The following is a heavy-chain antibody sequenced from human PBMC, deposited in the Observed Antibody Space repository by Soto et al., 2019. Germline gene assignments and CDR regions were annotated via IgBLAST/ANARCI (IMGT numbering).Heavy chain of an antibody. D-gene: IGHD6-6*01. CDR2: IYYSGRT. CDR3: ARDRSNSPDYFDY. CDR1: GGSISSDDYY. J-gene: IGHJ4*02. V-gene: IGHV4-30-4*01. Sequence: SETLSLTCTVSGGSISSDDYYWSWIRQPPGRGLEWIGYIYYSGRTDYNPSLKSRVIISIDTSKNQFSLNLNSVSAADTAVYYCARDRSNSPDYFDYWGQGTLVTVSS.